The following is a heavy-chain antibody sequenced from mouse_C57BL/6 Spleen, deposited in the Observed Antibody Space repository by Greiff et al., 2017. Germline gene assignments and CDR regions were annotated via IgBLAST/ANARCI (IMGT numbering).Heavy chain of an antibody. Sequence: EVKLQESGPDLVKPSQSLSLTCSVTGYSITSGYYWNWIRQFPGNKLEWMGYISYDGSNNSNPSLKNRISITRDTSKNQFFLKLNSVTTEDTATYCCARTPNWDMYFDVWGTGTTVTVSS. J-gene: IGHJ1*03. CDR3: ARTPNWDMYFDV. CDR1: GYSITSGYY. D-gene: IGHD4-1*01. CDR2: ISYDGSN. V-gene: IGHV3-6*01.